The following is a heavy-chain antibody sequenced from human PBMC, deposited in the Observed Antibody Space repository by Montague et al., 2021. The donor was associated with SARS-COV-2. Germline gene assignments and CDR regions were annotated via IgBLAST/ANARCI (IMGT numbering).Heavy chain of an antibody. J-gene: IGHJ6*02. CDR3: ARDDYTSGVYYYYYGMDV. CDR1: GYSISSGYY. CDR2: IYHSGST. Sequence: SETLSLTCTVSGYSISSGYYWGWILQPPGKRLEWIGSIYHSGSTYYNPSLKSRLTISVDTSKNQFSLKLSSVTAADTAVYYCARDDYTSGVYYYYYGMDVWGQGTTVTVSS. V-gene: IGHV4-38-2*02. D-gene: IGHD4-11*01.